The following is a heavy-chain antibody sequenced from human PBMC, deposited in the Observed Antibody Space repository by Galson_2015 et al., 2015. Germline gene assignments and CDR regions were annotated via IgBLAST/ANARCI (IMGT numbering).Heavy chain of an antibody. V-gene: IGHV1-8*01. Sequence: SVKVSCKASGYTFTSYDINWVRQATGQGLEWMGWMNPNSGNTGYAQKFQGRVTMTRNTSISTAYMELSSLRSEDTAVYYCARGPPAAITYYFDYWGQGTLVTVSS. CDR2: MNPNSGNT. D-gene: IGHD2-2*01. CDR1: GYTFTSYD. J-gene: IGHJ4*02. CDR3: ARGPPAAITYYFDY.